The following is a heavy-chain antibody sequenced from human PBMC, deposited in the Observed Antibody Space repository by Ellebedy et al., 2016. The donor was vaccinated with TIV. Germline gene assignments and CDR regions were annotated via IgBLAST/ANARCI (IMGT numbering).Heavy chain of an antibody. D-gene: IGHD3-9*01. CDR2: ISGSGGST. J-gene: IGHJ5*01. V-gene: IGHV3-23*01. CDR3: AKDEGAGVLRYFDWFDY. CDR1: GFTFSSYA. Sequence: GGSLRLSCAASGFTFSSYAMSWVRQAPGKGLEWVSAISGSGGSTYYADSVKGRFTISRDNSKNTLYLQMNSLRAEDTAVYYCAKDEGAGVLRYFDWFDYWGQGTLVTVSS.